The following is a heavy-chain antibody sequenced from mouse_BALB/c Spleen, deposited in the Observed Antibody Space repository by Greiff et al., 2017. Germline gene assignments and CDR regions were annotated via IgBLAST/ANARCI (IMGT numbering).Heavy chain of an antibody. J-gene: IGHJ4*01. CDR3: ATYGNYDAMDY. Sequence: QVQLQQSAAELARPGASVKMSCKASGYTFTSYTMHWVKQRPGQGLEWIGYINPSSGYTEYNQKFKDKTTLTADKSSSTAYMQLSSLTSEDSAVYYCATYGNYDAMDYWGQGTSVTVSS. CDR2: INPSSGYT. V-gene: IGHV1-4*02. D-gene: IGHD2-1*01. CDR1: GYTFTSYT.